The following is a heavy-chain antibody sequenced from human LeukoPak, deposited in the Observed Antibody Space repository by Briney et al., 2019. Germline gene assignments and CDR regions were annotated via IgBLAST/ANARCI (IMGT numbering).Heavy chain of an antibody. V-gene: IGHV1-2*02. J-gene: IGHJ3*02. CDR2: INPDSGGT. D-gene: IGHD2-2*01. Sequence: ASVKVSCKASGYTFTGYYMHWVRQAPGQGLEWMGWINPDSGGTIYAQNFQGRVTMTRDTSISTAYMELRSLRSDDTAVYYCARDRSVVVPAAISDAFDIWGQGTMVTVSS. CDR3: ARDRSVVVPAAISDAFDI. CDR1: GYTFTGYY.